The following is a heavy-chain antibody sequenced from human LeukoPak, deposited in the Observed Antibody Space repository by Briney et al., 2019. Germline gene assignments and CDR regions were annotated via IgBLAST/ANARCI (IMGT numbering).Heavy chain of an antibody. J-gene: IGHJ4*02. CDR1: GGSFSGYY. Sequence: PSETLPLTCAVYGGSFSGYYWSWIRQPPGKGLEWIGEINHSGSTNYNPSLKSRVTISVDTSKNQFSLKLSSVTAADTAVYYCARDTPKTTQYVWGSYRLTRGIDYWGQGTLVTVSS. V-gene: IGHV4-34*01. CDR3: ARDTPKTTQYVWGSYRLTRGIDY. CDR2: INHSGST. D-gene: IGHD3-16*02.